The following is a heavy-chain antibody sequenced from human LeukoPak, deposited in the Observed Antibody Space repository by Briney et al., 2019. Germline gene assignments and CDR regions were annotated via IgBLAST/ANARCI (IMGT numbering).Heavy chain of an antibody. CDR1: GFTFCIYA. CDR2: ITGSGGST. V-gene: IGHV3-23*01. Sequence: GGALRLSCAASGFTFCIYAMTWVRQAPGKGLQWVSAITGSGGSTYYADSVKGRFTISRDNSKNTLYLRMNGLRAEDTAVYYCATLPRGPTGYVGYGGEDYWGQGTLVTVYS. J-gene: IGHJ4*02. CDR3: ATLPRGPTGYVGYGGEDY. D-gene: IGHD5-12*01.